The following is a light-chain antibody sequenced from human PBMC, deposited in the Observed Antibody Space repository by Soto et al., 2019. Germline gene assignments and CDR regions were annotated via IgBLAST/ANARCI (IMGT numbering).Light chain of an antibody. J-gene: IGKJ5*01. CDR1: HSVSSSY. V-gene: IGKV3-20*01. Sequence: EIVLTQSPGTLSLSPGERATLSCRASHSVSSSYLAWYQQKPGQAPRLLIYGASSRATGIPDSFSGSGSGTDFTLTISRLEPEAFAVYYCQQYGSSPPITFGQGTRLEIK. CDR2: GAS. CDR3: QQYGSSPPIT.